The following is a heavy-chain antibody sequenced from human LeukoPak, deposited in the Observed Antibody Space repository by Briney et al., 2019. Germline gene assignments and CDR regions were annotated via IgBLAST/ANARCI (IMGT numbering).Heavy chain of an antibody. J-gene: IGHJ4*02. CDR1: GFTFSSYS. CDR2: SSGSGRTI. CDR3: ARRKGDPFDS. D-gene: IGHD3-10*01. V-gene: IGHV3-48*04. Sequence: GGSLRLSCAASGFTFSSYSMNWVRQAPGKGLEWLSYSSGSGRTIYYADSVEGRFTISRDNAKNSLYLQMNSLRAEDTAVYYCARRKGDPFDSWGQGTLVTVSS.